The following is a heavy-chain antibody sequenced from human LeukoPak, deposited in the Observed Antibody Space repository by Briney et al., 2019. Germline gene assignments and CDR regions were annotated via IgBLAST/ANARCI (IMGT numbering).Heavy chain of an antibody. Sequence: GGSLRLSCAASGFTFSDYYMSWIRQAPGKGLEWVSYISSSGSTIYYADSVKGRFTISRDSAKNSLYLQMNSLRAEDTAVYYCARDRLWDRYDSSGYYLDYWGQGTLVTVSS. CDR1: GFTFSDYY. V-gene: IGHV3-11*04. CDR3: ARDRLWDRYDSSGYYLDY. J-gene: IGHJ4*02. CDR2: ISSSGSTI. D-gene: IGHD3-22*01.